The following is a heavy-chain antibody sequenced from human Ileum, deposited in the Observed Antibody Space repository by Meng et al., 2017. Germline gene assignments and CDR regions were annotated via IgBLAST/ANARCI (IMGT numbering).Heavy chain of an antibody. D-gene: IGHD1-1*01. Sequence: QVQLQESGPGLVKPSQTLSLTCTVSGGSISSGGYYWSWIRQHPGKGLEWIGYIYDSGSTYYNPSLKSRIAISGDTSKNQFSLNLSSVTAADTAVYYCARGGTAYFDYWGRGTLVTVSS. CDR3: ARGGTAYFDY. CDR2: IYDSGST. CDR1: GGSISSGGYY. J-gene: IGHJ4*02. V-gene: IGHV4-31*03.